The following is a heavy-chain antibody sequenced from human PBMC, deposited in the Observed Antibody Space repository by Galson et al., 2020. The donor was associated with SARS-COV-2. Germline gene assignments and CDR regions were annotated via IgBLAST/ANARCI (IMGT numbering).Heavy chain of an antibody. Sequence: ASVKVSCKVSGYTLTELSMHWVRQAPGKGLEWMGGFDPEDGETIYAQKFQGRVTMTEDTSTDTAYMELSSLRSEDTAVYYCATVVVVVPAAMRGGMDVWGQGTTVTVSS. V-gene: IGHV1-24*01. J-gene: IGHJ6*02. D-gene: IGHD2-2*01. CDR2: FDPEDGET. CDR3: ATVVVVVPAAMRGGMDV. CDR1: GYTLTELS.